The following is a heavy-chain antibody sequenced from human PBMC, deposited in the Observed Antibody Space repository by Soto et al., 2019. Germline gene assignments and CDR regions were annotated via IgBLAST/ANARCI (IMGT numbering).Heavy chain of an antibody. CDR2: ISTTGGNT. J-gene: IGHJ4*02. CDR1: GLTFYSSA. Sequence: GGSLRLSCAASGLTFYSSAMSWVRQAPGKGLEWASAISTTGGNTLYADSVKGRFTISRDNSKNTLYLQMNSLRAEDTAIYYCAKPSGGSYPESRVFDSWGQGTRVTVSS. V-gene: IGHV3-23*01. D-gene: IGHD1-26*01. CDR3: AKPSGGSYPESRVFDS.